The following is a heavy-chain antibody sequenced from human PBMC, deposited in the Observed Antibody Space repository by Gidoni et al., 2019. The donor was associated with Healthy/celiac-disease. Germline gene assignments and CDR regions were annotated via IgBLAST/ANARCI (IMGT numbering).Heavy chain of an antibody. CDR3: ARDQTVSTENWFDP. CDR2: ISTSSSYI. D-gene: IGHD4-4*01. CDR1: GFIFSSYS. V-gene: IGHV3-21*01. Sequence: EVQLVESGGGLVKPGGSLRLSCAASGFIFSSYSMNWVRHAPGKGLEWVSSISTSSSYIYYADSVKGRFTISRDNAKNSLYLQMNSLRAEDTAVYYCARDQTVSTENWFDPWGQGTLVTVSS. J-gene: IGHJ5*02.